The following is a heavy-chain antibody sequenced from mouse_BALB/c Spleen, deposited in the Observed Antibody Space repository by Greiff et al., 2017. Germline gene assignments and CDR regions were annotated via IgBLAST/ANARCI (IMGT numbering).Heavy chain of an antibody. CDR2: ISSGGSYT. CDR3: ARNDVLYAMDY. CDR1: GFTFSSYA. Sequence: EVKLQESGGGLVKPGGSLKLSCAASGFTFSSYAMSWVRQSPEKRLEWVAEISSGGSYTYYPDTVTGRFTISRDNAKNTLYLEMSSLRSEDTAMYYCARNDVLYAMDYWGQGTSVTVSS. J-gene: IGHJ4*01. V-gene: IGHV5-9-4*01. D-gene: IGHD2-12*01.